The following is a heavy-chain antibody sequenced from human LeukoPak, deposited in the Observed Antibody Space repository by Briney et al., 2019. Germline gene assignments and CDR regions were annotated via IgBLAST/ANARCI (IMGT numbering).Heavy chain of an antibody. V-gene: IGHV4-59*01. Sequence: PSETLSLTCTVSGGSISSYYWSWIRQPPGKGLEWIWYIYYSGGTNYNPSLKSRVTISVDTSKNQFSLKLSSVTAADTAVYYCARGDAAAAGTLFDYWGQGTLVTVSS. CDR2: IYYSGGT. CDR3: ARGDAAAAGTLFDY. D-gene: IGHD6-13*01. J-gene: IGHJ4*02. CDR1: GGSISSYY.